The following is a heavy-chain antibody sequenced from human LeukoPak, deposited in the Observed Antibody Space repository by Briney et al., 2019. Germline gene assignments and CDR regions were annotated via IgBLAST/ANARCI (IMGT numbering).Heavy chain of an antibody. J-gene: IGHJ5*02. CDR1: GFTFSSYW. V-gene: IGHV3-74*01. Sequence: GGSLRLSCAASGFTFSSYWMHWVRQAPGKGLVWVSRINSDGSSTSYADSVKGRFTISRDNAKNTLYLQMNSLRAEDTAVYYCASSDIVVVPAAPFDPWGQGTLVTVSS. CDR2: INSDGSST. CDR3: ASSDIVVVPAAPFDP. D-gene: IGHD2-2*01.